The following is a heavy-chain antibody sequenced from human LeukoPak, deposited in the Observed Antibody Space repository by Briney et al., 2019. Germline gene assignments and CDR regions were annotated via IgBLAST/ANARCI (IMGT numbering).Heavy chain of an antibody. V-gene: IGHV1-2*02. CDR3: ARDTVRGKKQQLRY. D-gene: IGHD6-13*01. CDR2: INPNSGGT. J-gene: IGHJ4*02. CDR1: GYTFTCYY. Sequence: ASVKVSCKASGYTFTCYYMHWVRQAPGQGLEWMGWINPNSGGTNYAQKFQGRVTMTRDTSISTAYMELSRLRSDDTAVYYCARDTVRGKKQQLRYGGQGTLVTVSS.